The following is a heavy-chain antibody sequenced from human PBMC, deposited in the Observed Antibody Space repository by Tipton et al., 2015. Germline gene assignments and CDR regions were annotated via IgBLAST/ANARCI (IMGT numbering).Heavy chain of an antibody. CDR1: GGSLSGYY. CDR2: INHSGST. J-gene: IGHJ4*02. V-gene: IGHV4-34*01. CDR3: ASQDIVLMVYGFDY. Sequence: TLSLTCAVYGGSLSGYYWSWIRQPPGKGLEWIGEINHSGSTNYNPSLKSRVTISVDTSKNQFSLKLSSVTAADTALYYCASQDIVLMVYGFDYWGQGTLVTVSS. D-gene: IGHD2-8*01.